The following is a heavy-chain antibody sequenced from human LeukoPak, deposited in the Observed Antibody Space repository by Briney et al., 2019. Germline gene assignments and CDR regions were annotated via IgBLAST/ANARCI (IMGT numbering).Heavy chain of an antibody. Sequence: GESLKISCKGSGYRFTSYWIGWVRQMPGKDLDWMGIIYPGDSDTRYRPSLQGQVTISADKSIDPAYLQWSSLKASDTAMYYCARHASNTYAPFDYWGQGALVTVSS. D-gene: IGHD2-2*02. J-gene: IGHJ4*02. V-gene: IGHV5-51*01. CDR3: ARHASNTYAPFDY. CDR2: IYPGDSDT. CDR1: GYRFTSYW.